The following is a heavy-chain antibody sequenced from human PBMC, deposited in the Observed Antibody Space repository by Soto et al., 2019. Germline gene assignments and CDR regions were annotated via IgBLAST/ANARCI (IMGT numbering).Heavy chain of an antibody. CDR1: GFTVSSNY. CDR3: VKGEYYYDGSAYYPFDY. D-gene: IGHD3-22*01. Sequence: PGGSLRLSCAASGFTVSSNYMSWVRQAPGKGLEWVSVIYSGGSTYYADSVKGRFTISRDNSKNTLYLQMNSLRPEDTAVYYCVKGEYYYDGSAYYPFDYWGQGRMVTVSS. V-gene: IGHV3-66*01. CDR2: IYSGGST. J-gene: IGHJ4*02.